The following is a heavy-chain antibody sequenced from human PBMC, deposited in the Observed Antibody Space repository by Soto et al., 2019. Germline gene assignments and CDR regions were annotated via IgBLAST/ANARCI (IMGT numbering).Heavy chain of an antibody. CDR1: GFTFSSYG. D-gene: IGHD1-26*01. J-gene: IGHJ4*02. Sequence: GGSLRLSCAASGFTFSSYGMHWVRQAPGKGLEWVAVISYDGSNKYYADSVKGRFTISRDNSKNTLYLQMNSLRAEDTAVYYCAKAPVGAPHFDYWGQGTLVTVSS. V-gene: IGHV3-30*18. CDR3: AKAPVGAPHFDY. CDR2: ISYDGSNK.